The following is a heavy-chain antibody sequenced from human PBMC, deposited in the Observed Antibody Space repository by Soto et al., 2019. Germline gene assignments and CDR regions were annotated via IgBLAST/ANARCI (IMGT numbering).Heavy chain of an antibody. CDR1: GGSVSSGSYY. CDR2: IYYSGST. V-gene: IGHV4-61*01. CDR3: ARPGEHYDFWSGYQSPTDV. J-gene: IGHJ6*02. D-gene: IGHD3-3*01. Sequence: NPSETLSLTCTVSGGSVSSGSYYWSWIRQPPGKGLEWIGYIYYSGSTNYNPSLKSRVTISVDTSKNQFSLKLSSVTAADTAVYYCARPGEHYDFWSGYQSPTDVWGQGTTVTVSS.